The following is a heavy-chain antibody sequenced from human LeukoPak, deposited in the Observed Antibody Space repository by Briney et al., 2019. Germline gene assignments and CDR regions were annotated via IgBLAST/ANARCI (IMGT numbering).Heavy chain of an antibody. CDR3: AGYCSSTSCYSDAFDI. CDR1: GGSISSYY. V-gene: IGHV4-59*01. D-gene: IGHD2-2*03. CDR2: IYYSGST. Sequence: KASETLSLTCTVSGGSISSYYWSWIRLPPGKGLEWIGYIYYSGSTNYNPSLKSRVTISVDTSKNQFSLKLSSVTAADTAVYYCAGYCSSTSCYSDAFDIWGQGTTVTVSS. J-gene: IGHJ3*02.